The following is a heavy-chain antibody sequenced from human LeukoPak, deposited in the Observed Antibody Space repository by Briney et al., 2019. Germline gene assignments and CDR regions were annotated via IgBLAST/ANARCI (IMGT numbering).Heavy chain of an antibody. Sequence: SETLSLTCSVSGASITASGFYWAWVRRPPGKGLEWIGSLYYGATNYSNPSLQSRVTISVDTSKNQFSLDLASVTAADTAVYYCARRSHSPLGSPYWGQGTQVTVSS. CDR2: LYYGATN. CDR3: ARRSHSPLGSPY. V-gene: IGHV4-39*01. D-gene: IGHD3-10*01. CDR1: GASITASGFY. J-gene: IGHJ4*01.